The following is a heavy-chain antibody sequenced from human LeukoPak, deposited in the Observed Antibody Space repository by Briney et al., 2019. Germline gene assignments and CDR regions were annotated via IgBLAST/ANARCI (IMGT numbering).Heavy chain of an antibody. D-gene: IGHD1-26*01. CDR3: ARVSGSYSGYNWFDP. J-gene: IGHJ5*02. V-gene: IGHV1-18*01. CDR1: GYTFTSYG. Sequence: ASVKVSCKASGYTFTSYGISWVRQAPGQGLEWMGWISAYNGNTNYAQKLQGRVTMTTDTSTSTAYMELRSLRSDDTAVYYCARVSGSYSGYNWFDPWGQGTLVTVSS. CDR2: ISAYNGNT.